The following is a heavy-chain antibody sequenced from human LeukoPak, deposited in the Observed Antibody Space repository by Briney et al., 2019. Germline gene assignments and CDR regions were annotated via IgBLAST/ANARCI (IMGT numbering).Heavy chain of an antibody. CDR1: GGTFSSYA. Sequence: SVKVSCKASGGTFSSYAISWVRQAPGQGLEWMGRIIPILGIANYAQKFQGRVTITADKSTSTAYMELSRLRSDDTAVYYCARELDTAMPTGDYWGQGTMVTVSS. CDR3: ARELDTAMPTGDY. V-gene: IGHV1-69*04. J-gene: IGHJ4*02. CDR2: IIPILGIA. D-gene: IGHD5-18*01.